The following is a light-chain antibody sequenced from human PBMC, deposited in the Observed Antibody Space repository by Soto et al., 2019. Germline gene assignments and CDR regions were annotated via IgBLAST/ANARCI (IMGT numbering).Light chain of an antibody. J-gene: IGKJ1*01. CDR3: QQINNYPLT. CDR1: QDIASY. CDR2: AAS. Sequence: GDRVIITCRASQDIASYLAWYQQKPGKAPKLLIYAASTFESGVPSRFSGSGSGTEFTLTISSLQPEDFATYYCQQINNYPLTFGQGTKVEIK. V-gene: IGKV1-9*01.